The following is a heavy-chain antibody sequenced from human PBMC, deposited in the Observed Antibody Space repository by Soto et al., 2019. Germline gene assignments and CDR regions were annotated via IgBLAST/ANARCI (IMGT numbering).Heavy chain of an antibody. V-gene: IGHV3-30-3*01. J-gene: IGHJ6*01. D-gene: IGHD3-10*01. CDR1: GFAFSNYA. Sequence: QVQLFESGGGVVQPGRSLRLSCAASGFAFSNYAFHWVRQAPGRGLEWVAVISHDGSDEFYAGSVKGRFIVYRDNSKSTVSLHMNSLSGEDTGIYFCARSAGLLWFGESSSHGLDVWGQGTTVAVSS. CDR2: ISHDGSDE. CDR3: ARSAGLLWFGESSSHGLDV.